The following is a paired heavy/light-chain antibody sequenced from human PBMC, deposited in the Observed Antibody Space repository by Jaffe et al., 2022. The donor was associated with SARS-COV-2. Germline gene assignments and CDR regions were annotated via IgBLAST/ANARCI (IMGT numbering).Light chain of an antibody. CDR1: QSVSSSY. CDR2: GAS. Sequence: EIVLTQSPGTLSLSPGERATLSCRASQSVSSSYLAWYQQKPGQAPRLLIYGASSRATGIPDRFSGSGSGTDFTLTISRLEPEDFAVYYCQQYGSSPPGITFGQGTRLEIK. J-gene: IGKJ5*01. V-gene: IGKV3-20*01. CDR3: QQYGSSPPGIT.
Heavy chain of an antibody. CDR2: IKQDGSEK. Sequence: EVQLVESGGGLVQPGGSLRLSCAASGFTFSSYWMSWVRQAPGKGLEWVANIKQDGSEKYYVDSVKGRFTISRDNAKNSLYLQMNSLRAEDTAVYYCARLIVVVVAATPPIRTKMLRPRAFDIWGQGTMVTVSS. CDR3: ARLIVVVVAATPPIRTKMLRPRAFDI. V-gene: IGHV3-7*01. CDR1: GFTFSSYW. J-gene: IGHJ3*02. D-gene: IGHD2-15*01.